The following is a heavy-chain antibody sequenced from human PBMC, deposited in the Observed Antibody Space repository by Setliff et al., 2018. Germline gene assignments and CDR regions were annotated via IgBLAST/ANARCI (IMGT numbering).Heavy chain of an antibody. D-gene: IGHD2-21*02. CDR2: INYRGNT. J-gene: IGHJ5*02. V-gene: IGHV4-59*08. CDR1: GVSFSTYY. Sequence: SETLSLTCTVSGVSFSTYYWSWIRQPPGKGPEWIAYINYRGNTNYNPSLKSRVTISVDTSRNQFSLKLTSVTAADTAVYYCARHGVTADHTDNYFDPWGQGTPVTVPS. CDR3: ARHGVTADHTDNYFDP.